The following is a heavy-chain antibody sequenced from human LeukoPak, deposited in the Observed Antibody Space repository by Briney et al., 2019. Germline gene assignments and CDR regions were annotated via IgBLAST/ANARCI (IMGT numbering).Heavy chain of an antibody. V-gene: IGHV4-39*07. D-gene: IGHD5-18*01. CDR3: ARGTLALQLWLFDY. Sequence: SETLSLTRTVSCGSISSSSYYLGWIRHPPGKGLEWIGSIYYSGSTYYNPSLKSRLTISVDTSKNQFSLKLSSVPAADTAVYYCARGTLALQLWLFDYWGQGTLVTVSS. J-gene: IGHJ4*02. CDR1: CGSISSSSYY. CDR2: IYYSGST.